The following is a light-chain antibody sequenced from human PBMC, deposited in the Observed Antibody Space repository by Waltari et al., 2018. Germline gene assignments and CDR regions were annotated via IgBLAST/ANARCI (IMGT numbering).Light chain of an antibody. CDR2: SAS. J-gene: IGKJ1*01. Sequence: DIQMSQSPSSLSASVGDRVTITCRASQSISTYLNWYQQKSGKAPKLLIYSASTLQIGVPSRFSGTGSGTVFTLTISILQPEDFATYYCQQSFNTPPWTFGQGTKVEIK. CDR3: QQSFNTPPWT. CDR1: QSISTY. V-gene: IGKV1-39*01.